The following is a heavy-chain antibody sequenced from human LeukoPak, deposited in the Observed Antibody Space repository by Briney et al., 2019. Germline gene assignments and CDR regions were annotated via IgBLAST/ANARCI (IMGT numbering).Heavy chain of an antibody. CDR3: ARDRYSSSDY. CDR2: ISYDGSNK. Sequence: PGGSLRLSCAASGFTFSSYAMHWVRQAPGKGLEWVAVISYDGSNKYYADSVKGRFTISGDNSKNTLYLQMNSLRAEDTAVYYCARDRYSSSDYWGQGTLVTVSS. CDR1: GFTFSSYA. D-gene: IGHD6-6*01. V-gene: IGHV3-30*01. J-gene: IGHJ4*02.